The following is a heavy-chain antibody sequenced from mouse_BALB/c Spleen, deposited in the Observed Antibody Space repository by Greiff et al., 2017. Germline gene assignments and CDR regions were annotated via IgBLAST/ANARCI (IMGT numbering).Heavy chain of an antibody. D-gene: IGHD1-1*01. V-gene: IGHV1-14*01. CDR2: INPYNDGT. CDR3: ASGYGSSYGFAY. Sequence: EVKLVESGPELVKPGASVKMSCKASGYTFTSYVMHWVKQKPGQGLEWIGYINPYNDGTKYNEKFKGKATLTSDKSSSTAYMELSSLTSEDSAVYYCASGYGSSYGFAYWGQGTLVTVSA. J-gene: IGHJ3*01. CDR1: GYTFTSYV.